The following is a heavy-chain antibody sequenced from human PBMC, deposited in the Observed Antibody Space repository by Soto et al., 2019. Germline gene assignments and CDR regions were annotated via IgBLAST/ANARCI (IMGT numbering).Heavy chain of an antibody. Sequence: GGSLRLACAGSGFTFRSYSMNWVLQAPGNGLEWVSSISSSSSYIYYADSVKGRFTISRDNAKNSLYLQMNSLRAEDTAVYYCAREYTSSWYDYYYYGMDVWGQGTTVPVYS. D-gene: IGHD6-13*01. V-gene: IGHV3-21*01. CDR2: ISSSSSYI. CDR1: GFTFRSYS. CDR3: AREYTSSWYDYYYYGMDV. J-gene: IGHJ6*02.